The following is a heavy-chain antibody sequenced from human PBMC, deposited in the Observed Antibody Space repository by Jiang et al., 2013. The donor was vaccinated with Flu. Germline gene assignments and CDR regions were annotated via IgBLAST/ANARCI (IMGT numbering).Heavy chain of an antibody. Sequence: EWMGWINPNSGGTNYAQKFQGRVTMTRDTSISTAYMELSRLRSDDTAVYYCAREVDGYSSWGQGTLVTVSS. CDR3: AREVDGYSS. D-gene: IGHD5-24*01. J-gene: IGHJ4*02. V-gene: IGHV1-2*02. CDR2: INPNSGGT.